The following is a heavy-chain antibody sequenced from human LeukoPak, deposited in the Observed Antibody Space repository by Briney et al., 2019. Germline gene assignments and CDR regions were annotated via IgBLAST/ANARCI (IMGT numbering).Heavy chain of an antibody. D-gene: IGHD3-22*01. Sequence: ASVKVSCKASGGTFSSYAINWVRQAPGQGLKWMGGIIPIFGTANYAQKFQGRVTITADEYTSTAYMELSSLRSEDTAVYYCTSEPRPRVSYYYDSSGYSVSDYWGQGTLVTVSS. J-gene: IGHJ4*02. CDR2: IIPIFGTA. CDR1: GGTFSSYA. CDR3: TSEPRPRVSYYYDSSGYSVSDY. V-gene: IGHV1-69*13.